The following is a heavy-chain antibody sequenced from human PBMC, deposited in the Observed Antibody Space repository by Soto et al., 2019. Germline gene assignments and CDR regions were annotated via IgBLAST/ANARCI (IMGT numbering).Heavy chain of an antibody. V-gene: IGHV4-4*02. CDR1: SGSISSSNW. D-gene: IGHD2-15*01. CDR2: IYHSGST. J-gene: IGHJ1*01. CDR3: ASLGYCSGGSCYSNEYFQH. Sequence: SETLSLTCAVSSGSISSSNWWSWVRQPPGKGLEWIGEIYHSGSTNYNPSLKSRVTISVDKSKNQFSLKLSSVTAADTAVYYCASLGYCSGGSCYSNEYFQHWGQGTLVTVSS.